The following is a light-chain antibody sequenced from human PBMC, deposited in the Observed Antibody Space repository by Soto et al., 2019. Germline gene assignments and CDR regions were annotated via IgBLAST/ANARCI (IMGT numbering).Light chain of an antibody. CDR1: QSVSGE. J-gene: IGKJ5*01. Sequence: IVLTQFSARLCHPPVAVATVSCRASQSVSGELAWYHHKPGQAPRLLIYDASTRALDTPARFAGSGSGTEFTLTISSLQSEDFAVYFCQQYNNWPIIFGQGTQLEIK. V-gene: IGKV3-15*01. CDR3: QQYNNWPII. CDR2: DAS.